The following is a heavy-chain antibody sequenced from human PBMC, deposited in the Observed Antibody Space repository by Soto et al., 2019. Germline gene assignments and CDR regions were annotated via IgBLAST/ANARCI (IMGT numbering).Heavy chain of an antibody. CDR3: AKVAPFILGSPF. J-gene: IGHJ4*02. D-gene: IGHD2-21*01. CDR2: ITGSGGVT. V-gene: IGHV3-48*03. CDR1: GFDFSGSE. Sequence: EGKLVESGGAWVQPGGSLRLSCTASGFDFSGSEMNWFRQAAGKGLEWVAYITGSGGVTFHADSVKGRFSISRDNAKNSLFLDMSDLTADDTGVYYCAKVAPFILGSPFWGQGTLVTVSS.